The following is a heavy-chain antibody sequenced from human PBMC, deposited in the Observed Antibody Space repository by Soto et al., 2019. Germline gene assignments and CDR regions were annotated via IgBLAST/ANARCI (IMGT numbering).Heavy chain of an antibody. D-gene: IGHD1-1*01. CDR1: CGPMSSGGFS. CDR3: ARGAGHDPFDY. J-gene: IGHJ4*02. V-gene: IGHV4-30-2*06. CDR2: ISRLDNP. Sequence: LSLTSTFSCGPMSSGGFSWIWIRQSPGKGLEWIGYISRLDNPYFHPSFKSRVTMSIDRSRNHFYLNLSSMTAADRAVYYCARGAGHDPFDYWGQGVMVTVSS.